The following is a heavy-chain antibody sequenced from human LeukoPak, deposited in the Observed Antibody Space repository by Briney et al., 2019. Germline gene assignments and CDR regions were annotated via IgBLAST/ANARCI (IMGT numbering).Heavy chain of an antibody. CDR2: IKQDGSEK. J-gene: IGHJ3*02. CDR3: ARHYLRWVRGAFDI. D-gene: IGHD4-23*01. CDR1: EFSFSNFW. V-gene: IGHV3-7*01. Sequence: GGSLRLSCSASEFSFSNFWMSWGRQAPGKGPEWVANIKQDGSEKYYVDSVKGRFTISRDNAETSLHLQMNSLRAEDTAVYYCARHYLRWVRGAFDIWGQGTMVTVSS.